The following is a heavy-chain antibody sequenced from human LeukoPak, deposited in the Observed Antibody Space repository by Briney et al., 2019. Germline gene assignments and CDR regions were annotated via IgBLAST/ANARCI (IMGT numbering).Heavy chain of an antibody. Sequence: SETLSLTCTVSGGSISSYYWSWIRQPPGKGLEWIRCIYYSGSTNYNPSLKSRVTISVDTSKNQFSLKLSSVTAADTAVYYCARGVSYYDSSGYYNEYFQHWGQGTLVTVSS. CDR2: IYYSGST. V-gene: IGHV4-59*08. CDR3: ARGVSYYDSSGYYNEYFQH. J-gene: IGHJ1*01. CDR1: GGSISSYY. D-gene: IGHD3-22*01.